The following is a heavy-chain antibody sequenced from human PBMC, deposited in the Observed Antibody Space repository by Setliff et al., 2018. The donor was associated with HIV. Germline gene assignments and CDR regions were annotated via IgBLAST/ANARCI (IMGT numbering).Heavy chain of an antibody. V-gene: IGHV4-39*01. Sequence: SETLSLTCTVSGDSISSIDYYWNWIRQPPGKGLEWIGEIHHTGHINYNPSFKSRVTMSLDMSTNQFSLKMASMTAADSAVYYCARFDVTPMTTRDYWGQGTQVTVSS. J-gene: IGHJ4*02. CDR3: ARFDVTPMTTRDY. D-gene: IGHD4-17*01. CDR2: IHHTGHI. CDR1: GDSISSIDYY.